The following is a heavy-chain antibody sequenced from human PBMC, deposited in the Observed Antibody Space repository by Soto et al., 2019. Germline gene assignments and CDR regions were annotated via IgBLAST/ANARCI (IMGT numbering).Heavy chain of an antibody. CDR1: GGSISSGYYY. J-gene: IGHJ4*02. CDR2: IYYSGNT. CDR3: ASRAVAGLFDY. Sequence: PSETLSLTCSVSGGSISSGYYYWSWIRQPPGKGLEWIGNIYYSGNTYYNPSLKSRLIISIDTSKNQFSLKVSSVTAADTAVYYCASRAVAGLFDYWGQGTLVTVSS. D-gene: IGHD6-19*01. V-gene: IGHV4-30-4*01.